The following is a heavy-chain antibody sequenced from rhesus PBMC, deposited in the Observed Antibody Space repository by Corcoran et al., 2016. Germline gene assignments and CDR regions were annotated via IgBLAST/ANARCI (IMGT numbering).Heavy chain of an antibody. D-gene: IGHD1-26*01. Sequence: EVQLVESGGGLAKPGGSLRLSCAASGFSFSDYYMYWVRQAPGKGLEWVSGISYTGVSTYYADSVKCRFTISREKAKNTLYLQMDSLRAEDTAVYYCARDSITGTTRYGLDSWGQGVVVTVSS. J-gene: IGHJ6*01. V-gene: IGHV3S18*01. CDR1: GFSFSDYY. CDR2: ISYTGVST. CDR3: ARDSITGTTRYGLDS.